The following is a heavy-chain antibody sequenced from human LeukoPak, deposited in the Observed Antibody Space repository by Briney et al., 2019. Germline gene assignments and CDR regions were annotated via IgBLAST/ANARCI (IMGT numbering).Heavy chain of an antibody. Sequence: GGSLRLSCAASGFTFSSYAMSWVRQAPGKGLEWVSAISGSGGSTYYADSVKGRFTISRDNSKNTLYLQMNSLRAEDTAVYYCAKDEGVITMVRGVIITPYYFDYWGQGTLVTVSS. CDR3: AKDEGVITMVRGVIITPYYFDY. CDR1: GFTFSSYA. CDR2: ISGSGGST. D-gene: IGHD3-10*01. J-gene: IGHJ4*02. V-gene: IGHV3-23*01.